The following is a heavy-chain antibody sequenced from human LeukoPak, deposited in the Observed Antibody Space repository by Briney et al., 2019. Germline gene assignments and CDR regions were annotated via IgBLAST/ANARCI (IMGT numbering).Heavy chain of an antibody. CDR1: GGSFSGYY. CDR2: INHSGST. D-gene: IGHD6-6*01. J-gene: IGHJ4*02. Sequence: SETLSLTCAVYGGSFSGYYWSWIRQPPGKGLEWIREINHSGSTNYNPSLKSRVTISVDTSKNQFSLKLSSVTAADTAVYYCARGRPPLIAARPFDYWGQGTLVTVSS. CDR3: ARGRPPLIAARPFDY. V-gene: IGHV4-34*01.